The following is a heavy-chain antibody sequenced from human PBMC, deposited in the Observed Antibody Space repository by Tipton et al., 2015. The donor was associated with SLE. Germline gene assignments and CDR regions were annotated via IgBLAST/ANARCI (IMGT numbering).Heavy chain of an antibody. Sequence: TLSLTCTVSGGSVSSGSYYWSWIRQPPGKGLEWIGEINHSGSTNYNPSLKSRVTISVGTSKNQFSLKLSSVTAADTAVYYCARDSAMVRGVDYWGQGTLVTVSS. V-gene: IGHV4-61*01. CDR3: ARDSAMVRGVDY. D-gene: IGHD3-10*01. CDR1: GGSVSSGSYY. J-gene: IGHJ4*02. CDR2: INHSGST.